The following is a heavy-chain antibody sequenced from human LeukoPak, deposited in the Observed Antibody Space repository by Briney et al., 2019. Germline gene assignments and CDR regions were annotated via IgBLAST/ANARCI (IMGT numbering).Heavy chain of an antibody. Sequence: EASVKVSCKASGYTFTSYYMHWVRQPPGQGHEWMGIINPSGGSTSYAQKFQGRVTMTRDTSTSTVYMELSSLRSEDTAVYYCARIGGDDSSPGAFDIWGQGTMVTVSS. D-gene: IGHD3-22*01. CDR1: GYTFTSYY. CDR3: ARIGGDDSSPGAFDI. V-gene: IGHV1-46*01. J-gene: IGHJ3*02. CDR2: INPSGGST.